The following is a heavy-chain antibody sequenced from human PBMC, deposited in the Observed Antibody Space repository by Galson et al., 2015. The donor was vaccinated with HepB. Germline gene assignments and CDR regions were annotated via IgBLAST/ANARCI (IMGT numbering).Heavy chain of an antibody. V-gene: IGHV3-11*05. CDR3: ARALRGYSYENYYFDY. CDR2: INWSSSYT. D-gene: IGHD5-18*01. Sequence: SLRLSCAASGFTFSDYYMTWIRQAPGKGLEWISYINWSSSYTNYAASVRGRFTIARDNAKNSLYLQMNGLRAEDTAVYYCARALRGYSYENYYFDYWGQGTLVTVSS. CDR1: GFTFSDYY. J-gene: IGHJ4*02.